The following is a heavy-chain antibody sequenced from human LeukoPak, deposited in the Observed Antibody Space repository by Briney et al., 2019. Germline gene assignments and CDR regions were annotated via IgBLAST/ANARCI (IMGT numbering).Heavy chain of an antibody. Sequence: SSETLSLTCAVPGGSIRSGGYSWSWIRQPPGKGLEWIGYIYHSGSTYYSPSLKSRVTISVDRSKNQFSLKPSSATAADTAVYYCARGTERASWFDPWGQGTLVTVSS. CDR3: ARGTERASWFDP. CDR2: IYHSGST. V-gene: IGHV4-30-2*01. D-gene: IGHD1-1*01. J-gene: IGHJ5*02. CDR1: GGSIRSGGYS.